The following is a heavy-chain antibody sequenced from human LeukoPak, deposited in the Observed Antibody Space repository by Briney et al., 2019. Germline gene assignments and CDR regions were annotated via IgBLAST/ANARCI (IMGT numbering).Heavy chain of an antibody. Sequence: GASVEVSYKASGYTFTSYGISWVRQAPGQGLEWMGWISPYNGNTNYAPKLQGRLTMTTDTSTSTAHMELRSLRSDDTAVYYCARDRQCGYWGQGTLVTVSS. CDR1: GYTFTSYG. D-gene: IGHD2-21*01. V-gene: IGHV1-18*01. CDR3: ARDRQCGY. J-gene: IGHJ4*02. CDR2: ISPYNGNT.